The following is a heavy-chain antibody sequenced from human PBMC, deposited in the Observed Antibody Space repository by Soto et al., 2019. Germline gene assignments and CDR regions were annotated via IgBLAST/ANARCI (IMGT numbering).Heavy chain of an antibody. J-gene: IGHJ4*02. CDR1: GFTFSPYT. CDR3: ARGGGFCGGDCYKGGVDY. D-gene: IGHD2-21*02. Sequence: QVPLVESGGCVVQPGRSLGLSCAVSGFTFSPYTMHWVRQAPGKGLEWVAVISYDGNRRYYADSVKGRFTISRDNSKNTLYLQMNSLRPEDTSVYYCARGGGFCGGDCYKGGVDYWGQGTLVTVSS. CDR2: ISYDGNRR. V-gene: IGHV3-30*04.